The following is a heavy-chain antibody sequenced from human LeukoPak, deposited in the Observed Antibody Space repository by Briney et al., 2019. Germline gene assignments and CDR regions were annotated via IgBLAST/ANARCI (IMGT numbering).Heavy chain of an antibody. V-gene: IGHV1-69*05. Sequence: PRASVKVSCKASGGTFSSYAISWVRQAPGQGLEWMGGIIPIFGTASYAQKFQGRVTMTRDTSTSTVYMELSSLRSEDTAVYYCAREGKGIADWGQGTLVTVSS. CDR1: GGTFSSYA. CDR2: IIPIFGTA. D-gene: IGHD4-23*01. CDR3: AREGKGIAD. J-gene: IGHJ4*02.